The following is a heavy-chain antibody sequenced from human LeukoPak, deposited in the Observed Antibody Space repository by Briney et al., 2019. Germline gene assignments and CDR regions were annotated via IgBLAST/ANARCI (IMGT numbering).Heavy chain of an antibody. V-gene: IGHV1-46*04. CDR1: GYTFSSYY. CDR3: ARDNSGWSVDY. CDR2: ISPSGDYT. Sequence: ASVNVSFKASGYTFSSYYMHWVRQAPGQELEWMGIISPSGDYTRYSQKLQGRVSITLDTSTSTVYMELKSLESEETAMYYCARDNSGWSVDYWGQGTLVTVTS. J-gene: IGHJ4*02. D-gene: IGHD6-19*01.